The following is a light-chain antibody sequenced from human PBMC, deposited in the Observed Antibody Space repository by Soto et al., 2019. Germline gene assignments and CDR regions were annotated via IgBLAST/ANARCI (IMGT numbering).Light chain of an antibody. CDR2: GAS. V-gene: IGKV3-20*01. Sequence: EIVLTQSPGTLSLSPGERATLSCRASQSVSSSYLAWYQQKPGQAPRLLIYGASSRATGIPDRFSGSGSGTDFTLTISSLQPEDFATYYCQQLNSYLPITFGQGTRLEI. J-gene: IGKJ5*01. CDR3: QQLNSYLPIT. CDR1: QSVSSSY.